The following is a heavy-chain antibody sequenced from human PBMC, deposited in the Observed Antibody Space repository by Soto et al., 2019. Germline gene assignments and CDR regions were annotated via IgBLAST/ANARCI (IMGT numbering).Heavy chain of an antibody. V-gene: IGHV4-61*01. CDR2: IYYSGST. J-gene: IGHJ3*02. CDR3: ARESLHYYYDSSGSSSEEPDAFDI. Sequence: PSETLSLTCTVSGGSVSSGSYYWSWIRQPPGKGLEWIGCIYYSGSTYYNPSLKSRVTISVDTSKNQFSLKLSSVTAADTAVYYCARESLHYYYDSSGSSSEEPDAFDIWGQGTMVTVSS. CDR1: GGSVSSGSYY. D-gene: IGHD3-22*01.